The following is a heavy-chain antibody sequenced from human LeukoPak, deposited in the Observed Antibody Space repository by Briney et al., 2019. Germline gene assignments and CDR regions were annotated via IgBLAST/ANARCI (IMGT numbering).Heavy chain of an antibody. J-gene: IGHJ4*02. CDR3: AKDRLTMVRGVLDY. D-gene: IGHD3-10*01. CDR1: GFTFSSYG. Sequence: GGSLRLSCAASGFTFSSYGMHWVRQAPGKGLEWVAVLWYDGSNKYYAGSVKGRFTISRDNSKNTLYLQMNSLRAEDTAVYYCAKDRLTMVRGVLDYWGQGTLVTVSS. V-gene: IGHV3-33*06. CDR2: LWYDGSNK.